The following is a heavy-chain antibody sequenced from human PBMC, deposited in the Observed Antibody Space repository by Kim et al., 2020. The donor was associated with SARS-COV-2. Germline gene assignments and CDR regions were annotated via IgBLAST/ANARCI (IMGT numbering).Heavy chain of an antibody. CDR3: ARDRCSSTSCYFPDPPE. J-gene: IGHJ4*02. V-gene: IGHV3-11*04. D-gene: IGHD2-2*01. Sequence: VKGRFTISRDNAKNSLYLQMNSLRAEDTAVYYCARDRCSSTSCYFPDPPEWGQGTLVTVSS.